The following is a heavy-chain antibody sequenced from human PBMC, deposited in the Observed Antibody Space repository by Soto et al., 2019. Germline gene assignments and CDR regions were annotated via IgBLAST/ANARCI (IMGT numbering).Heavy chain of an antibody. CDR1: GFTFGDYA. Sequence: GGSLRLSCTASGFTFGDYAMSWVRQAPGKGLEWVGFIRSKAYGGTTEYAASVKGRFTISRDDSKSIAYLQMNSLKTEDTAVYYCTRDLLDTISPGAFDIWGQGTMVTVSS. CDR3: TRDLLDTISPGAFDI. D-gene: IGHD5-12*01. CDR2: IRSKAYGGTT. V-gene: IGHV3-49*04. J-gene: IGHJ3*02.